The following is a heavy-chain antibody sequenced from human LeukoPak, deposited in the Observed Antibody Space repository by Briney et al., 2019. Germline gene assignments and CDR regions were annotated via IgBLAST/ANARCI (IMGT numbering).Heavy chain of an antibody. J-gene: IGHJ4*02. CDR1: GGSISSSSYY. CDR3: AREFYKLVPDY. V-gene: IGHV4-39*07. Sequence: SETLSLTCTVSGGSISSSSYYWGWIRQPPGKGLEWIGSIYYSGSTYYNPSLKSRVTISVDTSKNQFSLKLSSVTAADTAVYYCAREFYKLVPDYWGQGTLVTVSS. CDR2: IYYSGST. D-gene: IGHD6-13*01.